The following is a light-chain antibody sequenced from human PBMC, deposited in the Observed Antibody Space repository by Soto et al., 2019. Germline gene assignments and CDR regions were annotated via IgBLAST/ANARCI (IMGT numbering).Light chain of an antibody. CDR2: CAS. CDR3: QRYGSSPPFT. CDR1: QRVSSSY. V-gene: IGKV3-20*01. Sequence: EIVLTQSPGTLSLSPGERATLSCRASQRVSSSYLAWYQQKPGQAPRRLIYCASSRATGIPDRFSGSGSGTDFTLTISRLEPEDFAVYFCQRYGSSPPFTFGQGTKVEI. J-gene: IGKJ2*01.